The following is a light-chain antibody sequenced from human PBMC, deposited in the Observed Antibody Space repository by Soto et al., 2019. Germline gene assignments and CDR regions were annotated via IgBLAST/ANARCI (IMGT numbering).Light chain of an antibody. CDR2: GAS. V-gene: IGKV3-20*01. CDR1: QSVSSDY. CDR3: QQYSRSPLT. Sequence: EIVLTQSPCTLSLSPGERPTLSCRASQSVSSDYLAWYQQKPGQAPRLVIYGASNRATGIPDRFNGSGSGTDFTLTISRLEPEDFAVYYCQQYSRSPLTFGGGTKVDIK. J-gene: IGKJ4*01.